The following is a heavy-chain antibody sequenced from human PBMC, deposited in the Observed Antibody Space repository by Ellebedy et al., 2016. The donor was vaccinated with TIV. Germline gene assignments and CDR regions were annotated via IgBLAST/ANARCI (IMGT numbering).Heavy chain of an antibody. CDR2: ISYDGSNK. CDR1: GFTFSSYA. CDR3: TTEEEMVATHDY. V-gene: IGHV3-30*01. D-gene: IGHD5-12*01. J-gene: IGHJ4*02. Sequence: GESLKISCAASGFTFSSYAMHWVRQAPGKGLEWVAVISYDGSNKYYADSVKGLFTISRDNSKNTLYLQMNSLRAEDTAVYYCTTEEEMVATHDYWGQGTLVTVSS.